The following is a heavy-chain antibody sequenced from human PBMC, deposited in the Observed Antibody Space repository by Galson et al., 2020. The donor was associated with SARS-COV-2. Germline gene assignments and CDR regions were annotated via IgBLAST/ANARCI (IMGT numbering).Heavy chain of an antibody. Sequence: GESLKISCVASGFTFSYSSMNWVRQAPGKGLGWISYISSDSTTIFYADSVKGRFIISRDNAQNSLYLQMNSLRDDDTAVYYCAREVRVGGFFDYWGQGALVIVSS. V-gene: IGHV3-48*02. D-gene: IGHD3-16*01. CDR2: ISSDSTTI. CDR1: GFTFSYSS. CDR3: AREVRVGGFFDY. J-gene: IGHJ4*02.